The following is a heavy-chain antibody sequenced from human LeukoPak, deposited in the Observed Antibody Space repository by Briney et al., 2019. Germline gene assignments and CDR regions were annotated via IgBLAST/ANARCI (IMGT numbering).Heavy chain of an antibody. CDR3: ARHPFYYDSSGYYN. J-gene: IGHJ4*02. V-gene: IGHV4-34*01. D-gene: IGHD3-22*01. CDR1: GGSFSGYY. Sequence: KPSETLSLTCAVYGGSFSGYYWSWIRQPPGKGLEWIGEINHSGSTNYNPSLKSRVTISVDTSKNQFSLKLSSVTAADTAVYYCARHPFYYDSSGYYNWGQGTLVTVSS. CDR2: INHSGST.